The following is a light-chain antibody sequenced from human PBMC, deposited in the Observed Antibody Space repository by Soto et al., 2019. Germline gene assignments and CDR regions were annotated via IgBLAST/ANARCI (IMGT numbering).Light chain of an antibody. Sequence: EVVLTQSPGTLSLSPGERATLSCMACQGVSSSNLAWYQHKPGHPPRLIVYSASRRATGIPDRFSGSGSGTDFTLTISRLEPEDFAVYYCQQYGGSPPVTFGGGTKVEIK. J-gene: IGKJ4*01. CDR1: QGVSSSN. CDR2: SAS. CDR3: QQYGGSPPVT. V-gene: IGKV3-20*01.